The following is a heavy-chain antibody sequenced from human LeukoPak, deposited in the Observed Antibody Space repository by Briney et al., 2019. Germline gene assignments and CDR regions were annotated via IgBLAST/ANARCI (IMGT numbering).Heavy chain of an antibody. V-gene: IGHV1-69*04. CDR2: IIPIFGIA. D-gene: IGHD3-10*01. CDR3: ARDGGSGSYRFDY. Sequence: GASVTVSCKASGGTFSSYAISWVRQAPGQGLEWMGRIIPIFGIANYAQKFQGRVTITAGKSTSTAYMELSSLRSEDTAVYYCARDGGSGSYRFDYWGQGTLVTVSS. J-gene: IGHJ4*02. CDR1: GGTFSSYA.